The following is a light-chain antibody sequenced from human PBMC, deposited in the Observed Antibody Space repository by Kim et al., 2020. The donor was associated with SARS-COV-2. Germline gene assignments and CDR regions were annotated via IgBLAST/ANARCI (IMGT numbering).Light chain of an antibody. CDR2: QVN. V-gene: IGLV2-23*02. Sequence: QSALTQPASVSGSPGQSITLSCTGTSSDLGSYNLVSWYQHHPGKVPKVMIYQVNRRPSGVSNRFSGSKSDNTAFLTISGLQAEDEADYYCCGYGGTYYVFGTGTKVTVL. CDR3: CGYGGTYYV. J-gene: IGLJ1*01. CDR1: SSDLGSYNL.